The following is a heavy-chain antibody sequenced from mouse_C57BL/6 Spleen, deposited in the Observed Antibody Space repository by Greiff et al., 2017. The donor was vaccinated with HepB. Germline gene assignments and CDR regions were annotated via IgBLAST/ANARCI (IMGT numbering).Heavy chain of an antibody. J-gene: IGHJ3*01. D-gene: IGHD2-2*01. CDR2: IDPETGGT. Sequence: QVQLKQSGAELVRPGASVTLSCKASGYTFTDYEMHWVKQTPVHGLEWIGAIDPETGGTAYNQKFKGKAILTADKSSSTAYMELRSLTSEDSAVYYCTRRMVTTPAWFAYWGQGTLVTVSA. CDR3: TRRMVTTPAWFAY. CDR1: GYTFTDYE. V-gene: IGHV1-15*01.